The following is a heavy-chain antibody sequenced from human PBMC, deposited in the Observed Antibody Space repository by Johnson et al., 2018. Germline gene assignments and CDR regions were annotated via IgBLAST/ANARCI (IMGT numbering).Heavy chain of an antibody. D-gene: IGHD5-12*01. CDR2: IYYSGST. J-gene: IGHJ4*02. Sequence: QVQLQESGPGLVKPSETLSLTCTVSGGSISSYYWSWIRQPPGKGLEWIGYIYYSGSTNYNPSLKSRVTISVDTSKNQFSLKLSSVTAADTAVYYCAKDSRGYSGGFDYCGQGTLVTVSS. CDR3: AKDSRGYSGGFDY. CDR1: GGSISSYY. V-gene: IGHV4-59*01.